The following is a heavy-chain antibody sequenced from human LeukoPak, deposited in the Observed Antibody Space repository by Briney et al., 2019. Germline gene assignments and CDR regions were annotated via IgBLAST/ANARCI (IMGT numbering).Heavy chain of an antibody. CDR3: ARDTRGIFDY. CDR2: IYYSGST. J-gene: IGHJ4*02. V-gene: IGHV4-59*01. CDR1: GGSISIYY. Sequence: PSETLSLTCTVSGGSISIYYWSWIRQPPGKGLEWIGYIYYSGSTNYNPSLKSRVTISVDTSKNQFSLKLSSVTAADTAVYYCARDTRGIFDYWGQGTLVTVSS. D-gene: IGHD3-10*01.